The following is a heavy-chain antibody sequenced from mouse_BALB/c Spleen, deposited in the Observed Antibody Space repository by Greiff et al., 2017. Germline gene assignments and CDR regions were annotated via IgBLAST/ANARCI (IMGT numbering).Heavy chain of an antibody. D-gene: IGHD2-4*01. V-gene: IGHV2-6-4*01. J-gene: IGHJ3*01. CDR2: IWGGGST. CDR3: ARNDDYDPWFAY. Sequence: VKLMESGPGLVAPSQSLSITCTVSGFSLSRYSVHWVRQPPGKGLEWLGMIWGGGSTDYNSALKSRLSISKDNSKSQVFLKMNSLQTDDTAMYYCARNDDYDPWFAYWGQGTLVTVSA. CDR1: GFSLSRYS.